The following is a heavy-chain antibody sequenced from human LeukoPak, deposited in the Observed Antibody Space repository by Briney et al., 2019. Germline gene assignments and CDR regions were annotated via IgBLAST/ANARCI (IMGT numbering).Heavy chain of an antibody. J-gene: IGHJ6*02. V-gene: IGHV4-34*01. D-gene: IGHD3-3*01. Sequence: SETLSLTCAVYGGSFSGYYWSWIRQPPGKGLEWIGEINHSGGTNYNPSLKSRVTISVDTSKNQFSLKLSSVTAADTAVYYCARGRNDFWSGSAVGMDVWGQGTTVTVSS. CDR3: ARGRNDFWSGSAVGMDV. CDR2: INHSGGT. CDR1: GGSFSGYY.